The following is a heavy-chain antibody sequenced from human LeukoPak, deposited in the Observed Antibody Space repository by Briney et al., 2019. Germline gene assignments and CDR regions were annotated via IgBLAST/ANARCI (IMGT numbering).Heavy chain of an antibody. D-gene: IGHD6-6*01. Sequence: GGSLRLSCAASGFTFDDYAMHWVRQAPGKGLEWVSGISWNSGSMDYADSVKGRFTISRDNAKNSLYLQLNSLRAEDTAVYYCAKETSIGGAFDIWGQGTMVTVSS. CDR2: ISWNSGSM. CDR3: AKETSIGGAFDI. V-gene: IGHV3-9*01. J-gene: IGHJ3*02. CDR1: GFTFDDYA.